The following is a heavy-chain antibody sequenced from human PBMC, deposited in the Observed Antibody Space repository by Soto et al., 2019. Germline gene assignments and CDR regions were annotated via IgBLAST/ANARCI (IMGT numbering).Heavy chain of an antibody. V-gene: IGHV5-10-1*01. J-gene: IGHJ6*02. CDR2: IDPSDSYT. CDR3: ARLTYSNYSWGYSGMDV. Sequence: SWLRQPPGKGLEWMGRIDPSDSYTNYSPSFQGHVTISADKSISTAYLQWSSLKASDTAMYYCARLTYSNYSWGYSGMDVWGQGTTVTVSS. D-gene: IGHD4-4*01.